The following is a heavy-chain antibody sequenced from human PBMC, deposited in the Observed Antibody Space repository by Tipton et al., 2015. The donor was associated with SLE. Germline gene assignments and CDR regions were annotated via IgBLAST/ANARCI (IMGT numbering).Heavy chain of an antibody. CDR3: ASELLRDYFSAWGPDY. J-gene: IGHJ4*02. V-gene: IGHV4-61*09. CDR1: GGSISKDDYH. D-gene: IGHD6-19*01. CDR2: IYRTGSA. Sequence: TLSLTCTVSGGSISKDDYHWSWIRQPAGKGLEWIGHIYRTGSANYNPTLRSRVTMSVDTSNNQFSLNLRSVTVADTAVYYCASELLRDYFSAWGPDYWGQGTLVTVSA.